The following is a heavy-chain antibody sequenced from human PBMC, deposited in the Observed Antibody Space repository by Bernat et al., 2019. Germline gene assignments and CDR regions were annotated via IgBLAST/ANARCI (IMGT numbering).Heavy chain of an antibody. CDR3: ARDLRGGWVGELSAWFDP. V-gene: IGHV3-23*01. CDR1: GFTFSSYA. D-gene: IGHD3-10*01. CDR2: ISGSGGNT. Sequence: EGQLLESGGGLVQPGGSLRLSCAASGFTFSSYAMTWVRQAPGKGLEWVSAISGSGGNTYYADSVKGRFTISRDNSKNTLYLQMNSLRAEDAAVYYCARDLRGGWVGELSAWFDPWGQGTLVTVAS. J-gene: IGHJ5*02.